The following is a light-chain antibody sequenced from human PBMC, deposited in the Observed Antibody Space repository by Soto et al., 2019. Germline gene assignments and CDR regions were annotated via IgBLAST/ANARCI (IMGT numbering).Light chain of an antibody. J-gene: IGKJ1*01. CDR2: DAP. CDR3: QQYNGYSPGT. Sequence: DIQMTQSPSTLSGSVGDRVTITCRASQSISSWLAWYQQKPGKAPKLLIYDAPSLESGVPSRFSGSGSGTEFTLTISSLQPDDFATYYCQQYNGYSPGTFGQGTKVDIK. CDR1: QSISSW. V-gene: IGKV1-5*01.